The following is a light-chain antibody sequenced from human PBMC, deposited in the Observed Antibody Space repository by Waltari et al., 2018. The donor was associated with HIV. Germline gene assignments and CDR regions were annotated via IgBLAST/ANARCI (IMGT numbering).Light chain of an antibody. Sequence: DIQMTQSPSSLSASVGDRVTITCRASQGIRNDLGWYQQKPGKAPKRLMYAASQSGVPSRFSGSGSGTEFTLTISSLQPEDFATYSHPWTFGQGTKVEIK. CDR3: PWT. CDR1: QGIRND. J-gene: IGKJ1*01. V-gene: IGKV1-17*01. CDR2: AAS.